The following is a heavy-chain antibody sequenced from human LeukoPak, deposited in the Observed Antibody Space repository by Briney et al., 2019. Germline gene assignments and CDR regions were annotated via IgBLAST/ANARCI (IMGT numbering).Heavy chain of an antibody. Sequence: ASVKVSCKASGGTFSSYAISWVRQAPGQGLEWMGRIIPILGIANYAQKFQGRVTITADKSTSTAYMELSSLRSEDTAVYYCARADEPPDIVVVPAAPGGAYYYYGMDVWGQGTTVTVSS. V-gene: IGHV1-69*04. D-gene: IGHD2-2*01. CDR1: GGTFSSYA. J-gene: IGHJ6*02. CDR2: IIPILGIA. CDR3: ARADEPPDIVVVPAAPGGAYYYYGMDV.